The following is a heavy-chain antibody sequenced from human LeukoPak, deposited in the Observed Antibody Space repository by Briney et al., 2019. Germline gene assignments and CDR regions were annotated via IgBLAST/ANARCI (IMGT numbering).Heavy chain of an antibody. J-gene: IGHJ4*02. Sequence: ASVKVSFKASGYTFTSYYMHWVRQAPGQGLEWMGIINPSGGSTSYAQKFQGRVTMTRDMSTSTAYMELSSLRSEDTAVYYCARGPEWLSYFDYWGQGTLVTVSS. CDR1: GYTFTSYY. V-gene: IGHV1-46*01. D-gene: IGHD3-3*01. CDR2: INPSGGST. CDR3: ARGPEWLSYFDY.